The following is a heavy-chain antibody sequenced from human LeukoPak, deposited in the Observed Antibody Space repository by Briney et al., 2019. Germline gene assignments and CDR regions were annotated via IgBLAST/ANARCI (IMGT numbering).Heavy chain of an antibody. J-gene: IGHJ3*02. CDR1: GFTFDDYA. D-gene: IGHD3-22*01. V-gene: IGHV3-9*01. Sequence: PGGSLRLSCAASGFTFDDYAMHWVRQAPGKGLEWVSGISWNSGSIGYADSVKGRFTISRDNAKNSLYLQMNGLRAEDTALYYCAKDQADYYDSSGPKGAFDIWGQVTMVTVSS. CDR3: AKDQADYYDSSGPKGAFDI. CDR2: ISWNSGSI.